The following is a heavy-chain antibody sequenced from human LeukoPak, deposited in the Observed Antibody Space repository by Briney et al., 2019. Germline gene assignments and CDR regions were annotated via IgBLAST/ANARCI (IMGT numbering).Heavy chain of an antibody. CDR1: GGTFSSYA. D-gene: IGHD2-15*01. Sequence: SVKVSCKASGGTFSSYAISWVRQAPGQGLEWMGRIIPILGIANYAQKFQGRVTITADKSTSTAYMELSSLRSEDTAVYYCATGSSGEYYYYYYGMDVWGQGTTVTVSS. CDR2: IIPILGIA. J-gene: IGHJ6*02. V-gene: IGHV1-69*04. CDR3: ATGSSGEYYYYYYGMDV.